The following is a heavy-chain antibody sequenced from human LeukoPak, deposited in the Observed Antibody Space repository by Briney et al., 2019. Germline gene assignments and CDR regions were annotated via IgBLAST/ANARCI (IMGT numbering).Heavy chain of an antibody. CDR1: GYTFTSYA. D-gene: IGHD1-1*01. Sequence: ASVKVSCKASGYTFTSYAMNWVRQAPGQGLEWMGRIIPILGIANYAQKFQGRVTITADKSTSTAYMELSSLRSEDTAVYYCARDRPGGELKLGFDPWGQGTLVTVSS. J-gene: IGHJ5*02. CDR3: ARDRPGGELKLGFDP. V-gene: IGHV1-69*04. CDR2: IIPILGIA.